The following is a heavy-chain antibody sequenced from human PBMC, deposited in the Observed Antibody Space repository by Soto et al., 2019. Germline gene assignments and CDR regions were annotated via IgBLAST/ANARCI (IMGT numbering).Heavy chain of an antibody. CDR3: ARDSRRHFHCTNGVCYRYYYYGMDV. V-gene: IGHV1-18*04. CDR2: ISAYNGNT. D-gene: IGHD2-8*01. CDR1: GYTFTSYG. J-gene: IGHJ6*02. Sequence: GASVKVSCKASGYTFTSYGISWVRQAPGQGLGWMGWISAYNGNTNYAQKLQGRVTMTTDTSTSTAYMELRSLRSDDTAVYYCARDSRRHFHCTNGVCYRYYYYGMDVWGQGTTVTVSS.